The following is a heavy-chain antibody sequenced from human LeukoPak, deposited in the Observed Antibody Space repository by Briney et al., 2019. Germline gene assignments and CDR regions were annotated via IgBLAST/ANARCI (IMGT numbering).Heavy chain of an antibody. CDR1: GGTFSSYA. V-gene: IGHV1-69*05. CDR2: IIPIFGTA. J-gene: IGHJ4*02. Sequence: SVKVSCKASGGTFSSYAISWVRQAPGQGLEWMGGIIPIFGTANYAQKFQGRVTITTDESASTAYMELSSLRSEDTAVYYCASPERSSGYYYEYWGQGTLVTVSS. CDR3: ASPERSSGYYYEY. D-gene: IGHD3-22*01.